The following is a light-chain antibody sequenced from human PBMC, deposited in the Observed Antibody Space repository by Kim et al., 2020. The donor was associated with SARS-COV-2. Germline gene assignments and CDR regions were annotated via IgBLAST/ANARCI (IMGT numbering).Light chain of an antibody. CDR1: SSNIGAGYG. CDR3: QSYDNSLDGWV. CDR2: SNN. V-gene: IGLV1-40*01. J-gene: IGLJ3*02. Sequence: QRVTIACTGSSSNIGAGYGVHWYQQLPGTAPNLLIYSNNGRPSGVPDRFSGSKSGTSASLAITGLRVGDEADYYCQSYDNSLDGWVFGGGTQLTVL.